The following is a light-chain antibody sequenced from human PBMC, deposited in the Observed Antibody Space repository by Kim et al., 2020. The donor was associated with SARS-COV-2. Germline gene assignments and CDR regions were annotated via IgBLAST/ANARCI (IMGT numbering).Light chain of an antibody. Sequence: RVHIACTGSRSNFGAGNGVHWYQHLPGTAPKLLIYADNNRPSGVPYRFSGSKSGTSASLAITGLQAEDEADYYCQSYDRSLNGVIFGGGTQLTVL. J-gene: IGLJ2*01. CDR3: QSYDRSLNGVI. CDR2: ADN. V-gene: IGLV1-40*01. CDR1: RSNFGAGNG.